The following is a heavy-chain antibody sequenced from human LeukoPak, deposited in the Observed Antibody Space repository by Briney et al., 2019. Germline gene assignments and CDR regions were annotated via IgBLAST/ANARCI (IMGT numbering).Heavy chain of an antibody. CDR2: IWFDGSNK. Sequence: GGSLRLSCAASGFTFSSYDMHWVRQAPGKGLEWVAIIWFDGSNKYYTDSVKGRFTISRDNSKNTVSLQMNSLRAEDTAVYYFSNGGGYGPFDYWGQGTQVTVSS. D-gene: IGHD1-26*01. J-gene: IGHJ4*02. V-gene: IGHV3-33*06. CDR1: GFTFSSYD. CDR3: SNGGGYGPFDY.